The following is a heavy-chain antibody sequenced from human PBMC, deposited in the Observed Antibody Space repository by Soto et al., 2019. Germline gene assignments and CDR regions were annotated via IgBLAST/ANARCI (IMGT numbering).Heavy chain of an antibody. V-gene: IGHV4-39*01. CDR1: GGSIGSNNYY. CDR2: IYYTGST. J-gene: IGHJ4*02. D-gene: IGHD6-19*01. Sequence: QLPLQESGPGLMRPSETLSLTCTVSGGSIGSNNYYWAWIRQPPGKGLEWIGSIYYTGSTYYNPSLRSRVSISVDTSKNQFSLNLNSVTAADTAQYYCGRKTPVAGTEWGQGTLVTVSA. CDR3: GRKTPVAGTE.